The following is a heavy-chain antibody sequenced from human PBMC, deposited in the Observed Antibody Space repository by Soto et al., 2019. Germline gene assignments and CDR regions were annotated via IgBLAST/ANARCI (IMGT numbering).Heavy chain of an antibody. J-gene: IGHJ3*01. Sequence: GGSLRLSCAVSGFTVSNTYMSWVRQSPGKGLEWVAVIYRGVSTHYADSVKGRFTISRDDSKNTIYLQMNSLRAEDTAVYYCARDRSDSSRADSFDVWGQGTMVTVSS. V-gene: IGHV3-53*01. CDR3: ARDRSDSSRADSFDV. CDR1: GFTVSNTY. D-gene: IGHD6-25*01. CDR2: IYRGVST.